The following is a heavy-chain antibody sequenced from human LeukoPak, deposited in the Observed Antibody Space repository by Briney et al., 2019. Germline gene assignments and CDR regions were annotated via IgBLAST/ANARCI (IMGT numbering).Heavy chain of an antibody. D-gene: IGHD3-16*02. V-gene: IGHV4-61*02. CDR2: IYTSGST. CDR1: GGSISSGTYF. J-gene: IGHJ4*02. CDR3: VRHDVWGSYRAFDC. Sequence: SETLSLTCTVSGGSISSGTYFWTWIRQPAGKGLEWIGRIYTSGSTNYNPSLKSRVTISVDTSKNQFSLKLSSVTAADTAVYYCVRHDVWGSYRAFDCWGQGTLVTASS.